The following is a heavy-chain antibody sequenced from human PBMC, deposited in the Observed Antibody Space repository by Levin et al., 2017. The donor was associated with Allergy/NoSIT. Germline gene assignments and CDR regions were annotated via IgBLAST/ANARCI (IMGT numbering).Heavy chain of an antibody. CDR2: ISGSGGST. CDR3: AKHPEWWERNYYFDY. D-gene: IGHD2-15*01. J-gene: IGHJ4*02. Sequence: GGSLRLSCAASGFTFSSYAMSWVRQAPGKGLEWVSAISGSGGSTYYADSVKGRFTISRDNSKNTLYLQMNSLRAEDTAVYYCAKHPEWWERNYYFDYWGQGTLVTVSS. V-gene: IGHV3-23*01. CDR1: GFTFSSYA.